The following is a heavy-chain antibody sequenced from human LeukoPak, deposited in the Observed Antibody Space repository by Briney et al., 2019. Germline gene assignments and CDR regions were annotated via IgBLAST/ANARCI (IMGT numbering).Heavy chain of an antibody. CDR2: IYYTGST. D-gene: IGHD1-1*01. CDR3: ARHKEESGAYRPNDY. Sequence: GSLRLSCAASGFTFSSYAMSWVRQAPGKGLEWIGFIYYTGSTDYNPSLKSRVTMSVDTSKNQFSLKLSSVTAADTAVYYCARHKEESGAYRPNDYWGQGTLVTVSS. CDR1: GFTFSSYA. V-gene: IGHV4-59*08. J-gene: IGHJ4*02.